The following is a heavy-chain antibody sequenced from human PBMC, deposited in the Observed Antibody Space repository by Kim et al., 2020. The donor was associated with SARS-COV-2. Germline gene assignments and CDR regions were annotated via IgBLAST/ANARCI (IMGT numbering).Heavy chain of an antibody. CDR3: ARGGDADTAMVTDY. D-gene: IGHD5-18*01. CDR1: GVTGSSYD. CDR2: IHRGGRT. J-gene: IGHJ4*02. V-gene: IGHV3-53*01. Sequence: GGSLRLSCAASGVTGSSYDGGWVRPAPGPGLEWVSVIHRGGRTSYADSVKGRCTISRDNSKNTLYLQMNSLRAEDTAVYYCARGGDADTAMVTDYWGQGTLVTVSS.